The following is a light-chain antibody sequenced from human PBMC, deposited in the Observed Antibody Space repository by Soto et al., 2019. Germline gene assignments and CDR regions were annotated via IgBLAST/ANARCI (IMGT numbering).Light chain of an antibody. Sequence: DIQMTQSPSSVSASVVDSVTITCRASRVISSWLAWYQQKPGKAPNXXIYAASNLQSGVPSRFSASGSGTDFTLTINNLQPEDFATYYCQQSHTFPITFGQGTRLEIK. V-gene: IGKV1-12*01. CDR3: QQSHTFPIT. J-gene: IGKJ5*01. CDR2: AAS. CDR1: RVISSW.